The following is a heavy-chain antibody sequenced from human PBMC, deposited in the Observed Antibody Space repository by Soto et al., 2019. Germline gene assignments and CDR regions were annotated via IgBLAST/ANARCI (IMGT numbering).Heavy chain of an antibody. J-gene: IGHJ4*02. CDR1: GYSFNSYW. CDR2: VHPGSSDI. CDR3: AALTGATFH. Sequence: GESLKISCKASGYSFNSYWIGWVRQMPGKGLEWMGIVHPGSSDIRYSPSFQGQVTVSVDRSISTAYLQWSSLKASDTAMYYCAALTGATFHWGQGTLVTVSS. D-gene: IGHD1-20*01. V-gene: IGHV5-51*01.